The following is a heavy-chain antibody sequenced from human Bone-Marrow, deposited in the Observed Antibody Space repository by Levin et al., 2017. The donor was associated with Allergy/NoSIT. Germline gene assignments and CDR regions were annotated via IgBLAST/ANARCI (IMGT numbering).Heavy chain of an antibody. CDR2: ISGDSKNE. V-gene: IGHV3-30*03. J-gene: IGHJ4*02. CDR3: AGYDSSGYYRLDF. CDR1: GFIFSNYG. Sequence: PGGSLRLSCTASGFIFSNYGMHWVRQAPGKGPEWVATISGDSKNEHYVDSVKGRFTISRDNSKNTLYLQMNSLRTEDTAMYYCAGYDSSGYYRLDFWGQGTLVTVSS. D-gene: IGHD3-22*01.